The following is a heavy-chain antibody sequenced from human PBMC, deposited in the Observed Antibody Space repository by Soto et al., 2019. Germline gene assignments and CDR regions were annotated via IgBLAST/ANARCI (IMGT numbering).Heavy chain of an antibody. D-gene: IGHD3-22*01. CDR2: ISYDGSNK. Sequence: GGSLRLSCAASGFTFSSYGMHWVRQAPGKGLEWVAVISYDGSNKYYADSVKGRFTISRDNSKNTLYLQMNSLRAEDTAVYYCAGDYYDSSGYYLDAFDIWGQGTMVTVSS. CDR3: AGDYYDSSGYYLDAFDI. J-gene: IGHJ3*02. V-gene: IGHV3-30*03. CDR1: GFTFSSYG.